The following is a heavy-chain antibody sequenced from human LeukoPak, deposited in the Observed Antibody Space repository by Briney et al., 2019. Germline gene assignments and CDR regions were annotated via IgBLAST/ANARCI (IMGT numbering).Heavy chain of an antibody. V-gene: IGHV3-66*01. CDR3: ARDRVGALTTPLFDY. D-gene: IGHD4-11*01. CDR2: IYRDGTT. Sequence: GSLRLSCAPSAFTVSSNYMTWVRQAPGKGLEWVSSIYRDGTTYYADSVKGRFTISRDTSENTLYLQMNSLSAGDSAVYYCARDRVGALTTPLFDYWGQGTLVTVSS. J-gene: IGHJ4*02. CDR1: AFTVSSNY.